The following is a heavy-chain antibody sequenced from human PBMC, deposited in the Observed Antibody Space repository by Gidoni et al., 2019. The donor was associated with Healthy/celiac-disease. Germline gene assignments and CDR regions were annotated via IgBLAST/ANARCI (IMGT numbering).Heavy chain of an antibody. Sequence: EVQLVESGGGLVKPGGSLRLSCAASGFTFSSYSMNWVRQAPGKGLEWVSSISSSSSYIYYADSVKGRFTISRDNAKNSLYLQMNSLRAEETAVYYCASSGVAGTGDAFDIWGQGTMVTVSS. CDR1: GFTFSSYS. CDR3: ASSGVAGTGDAFDI. CDR2: ISSSSSYI. V-gene: IGHV3-21*01. J-gene: IGHJ3*02. D-gene: IGHD6-19*01.